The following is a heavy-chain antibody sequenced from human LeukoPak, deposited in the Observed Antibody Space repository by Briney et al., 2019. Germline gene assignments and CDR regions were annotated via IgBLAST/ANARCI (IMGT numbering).Heavy chain of an antibody. D-gene: IGHD6-19*01. V-gene: IGHV4-31*03. CDR1: GGSISSGGYY. CDR2: IYYSGST. CDR3: ARATAGTGNWFDP. J-gene: IGHJ5*02. Sequence: SETLSLTCTVSGGSISSGGYYWSWTRQHPGKGLEWIGYIYYSGSTYYNPSLKSRVTISVDTSKNQFSLNLSSVTAADTAVYYRARATAGTGNWFDPWGQGTLVTVSS.